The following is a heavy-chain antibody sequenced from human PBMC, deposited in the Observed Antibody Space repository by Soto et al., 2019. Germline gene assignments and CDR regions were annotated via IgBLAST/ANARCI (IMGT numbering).Heavy chain of an antibody. CDR1: GFDFSSYS. V-gene: IGHV3-48*02. CDR2: LSTSGSTI. J-gene: IGHJ4*02. CDR3: ARRGKGQAFEY. D-gene: IGHD6-25*01. Sequence: EEQLVESGGGLVQPGGSLRLSCVASGFDFSSYSMKWVRQAPGKGLEWGPYLSTSGSTIYYADFVRGRFTISRDNAKKSLYLQMNSLRDEDTAVYYCARRGKGQAFEYWGQGPLVTVSS.